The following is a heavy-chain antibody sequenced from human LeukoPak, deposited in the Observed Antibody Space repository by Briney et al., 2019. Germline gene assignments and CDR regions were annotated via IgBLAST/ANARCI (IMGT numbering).Heavy chain of an antibody. CDR1: GGSISSGSYY. CDR2: IYTSGST. CDR3: ARDLPSGSPDY. Sequence: SETLSLTSTVSGGSISSGSYYWSWIRQPAGKGLEWIGRIYTSGSTNYNPSLKSRVTISVDTSKNQFSLKLSSVTAADTAVYYCARDLPSGSPDYWGQGTLVTVSS. J-gene: IGHJ4*02. D-gene: IGHD1-26*01. V-gene: IGHV4-61*02.